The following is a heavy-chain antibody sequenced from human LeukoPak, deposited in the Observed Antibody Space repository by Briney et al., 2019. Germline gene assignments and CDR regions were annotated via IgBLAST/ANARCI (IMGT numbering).Heavy chain of an antibody. CDR1: GFTLSSYS. CDR2: ISSSSSGTI. D-gene: IGHD4-17*01. J-gene: IGHJ4*02. V-gene: IGHV3-48*02. Sequence: GGSLRLSCAPSGFTLSSYSTNGVRQAPGRGGECVLYISSSSSGTIFYAGSVKGRFTISRDNAKNSLHLQMNSLRDEDTAVYYCARSTVTPGYWGQGTLVTVSS. CDR3: ARSTVTPGY.